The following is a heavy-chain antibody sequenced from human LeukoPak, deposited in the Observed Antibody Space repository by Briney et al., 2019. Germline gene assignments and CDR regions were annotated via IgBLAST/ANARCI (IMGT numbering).Heavy chain of an antibody. CDR1: GFRFSDYA. J-gene: IGHJ4*02. CDR2: IIGSSGDT. D-gene: IGHD5-12*01. Sequence: GGSLRLSCAASGFRFSDYAMNWVRQAPGKGLEWVSLIIGSSGDTFYADSVKGRFTISRDNSKNTLFLQMNSLRAEDTALYYCAKGAYDYIEMGYIDYWGKGTLVTVSS. V-gene: IGHV3-23*01. CDR3: AKGAYDYIEMGYIDY.